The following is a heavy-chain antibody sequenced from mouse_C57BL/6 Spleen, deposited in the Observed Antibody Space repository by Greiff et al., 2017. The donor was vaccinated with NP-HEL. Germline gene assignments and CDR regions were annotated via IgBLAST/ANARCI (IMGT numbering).Heavy chain of an antibody. D-gene: IGHD1-1*01. V-gene: IGHV2-2*01. CDR1: GFSLTSYG. CDR3: ARRGIYYGSSGDAMDY. CDR2: IWSGGST. Sequence: QVQLKQSGPGLVQPSQSLSITCTVSGFSLTSYGVHWVRQSPGKGLEWLGVIWSGGSTDYNAAFISRLSISKDNSKSQVFFKMNSLQADDTAIYYCARRGIYYGSSGDAMDYWGQGTSVTVSS. J-gene: IGHJ4*01.